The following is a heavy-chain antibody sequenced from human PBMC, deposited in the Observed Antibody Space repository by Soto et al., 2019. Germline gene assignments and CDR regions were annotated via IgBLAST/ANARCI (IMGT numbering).Heavy chain of an antibody. Sequence: QVQLVQSGAEVKKPGSSVKVSCKTSGGSFSNYAISWVRQAPGQGLEWMGGIIPMFGTTSYAQKFQGRVTMTADEXXRXAXXELSSLRSEDTAVYYCARGQRYGSGSYYTKDDMDVWGQGTTVTVS. CDR3: ARGQRYGSGSYYTKDDMDV. J-gene: IGHJ6*02. V-gene: IGHV1-69*12. CDR1: GGSFSNYA. D-gene: IGHD3-10*01. CDR2: IIPMFGTT.